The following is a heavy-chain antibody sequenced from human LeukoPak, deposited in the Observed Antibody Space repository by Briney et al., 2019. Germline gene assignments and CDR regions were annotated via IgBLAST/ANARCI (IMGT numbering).Heavy chain of an antibody. D-gene: IGHD3-22*01. CDR2: INHSGST. CDR3: ARAGYDSSGYYWDY. CDR1: GGSFSGYY. Sequence: SETLSLTCAVYGGSFSGYYWSWIRQPPGKGLEWIGEINHSGSTNYNPSLKSRVTISVDTSKSQFSLKLSSVTAADTAVYYCARAGYDSSGYYWDYWGQGTLVTVSS. V-gene: IGHV4-34*01. J-gene: IGHJ4*02.